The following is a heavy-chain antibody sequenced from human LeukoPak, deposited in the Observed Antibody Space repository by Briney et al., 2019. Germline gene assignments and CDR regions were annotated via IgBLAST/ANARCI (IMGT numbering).Heavy chain of an antibody. Sequence: ASMKVSCKASGGTFSSYAISWVRQAPGQGLEWMGGIIPIFGTANYAQKFQGRVTITADESTSTAYMELSSLRSEDTAVYYCARAPIVVVPAAVAADYYYYYMDVWGKGTTVTVSS. CDR3: ARAPIVVVPAAVAADYYYYYMDV. V-gene: IGHV1-69*13. CDR2: IIPIFGTA. J-gene: IGHJ6*03. D-gene: IGHD2-2*01. CDR1: GGTFSSYA.